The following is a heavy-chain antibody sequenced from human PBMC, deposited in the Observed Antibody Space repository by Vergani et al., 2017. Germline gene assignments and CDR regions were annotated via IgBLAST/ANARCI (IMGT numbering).Heavy chain of an antibody. CDR3: ATMWEIIQNLLTDWYFYL. CDR2: IKQDEIEI. J-gene: IGHJ2*01. Sequence: EVQLVESGGGLVQPGGSLRLSCAASGFTISSFWMIWVRQTPGKGLEWVANIKQDEIEIYYVDSVKGRFTISRDNAKNSLFLQINSLRDEDTAVYYCATMWEIIQNLLTDWYFYLWGRGTLVTVSS. V-gene: IGHV3-7*01. D-gene: IGHD1-26*01. CDR1: GFTISSFW.